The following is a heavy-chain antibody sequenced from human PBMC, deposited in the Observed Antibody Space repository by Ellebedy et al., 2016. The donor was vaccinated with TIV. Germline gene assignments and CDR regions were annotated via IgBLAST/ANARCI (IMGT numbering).Heavy chain of an antibody. Sequence: GESLKISXAASGFTFSGSAMHWVRQASGKGLEWVGRIRSKANSYATAYAASVKGRFTISRDDSKNTAYLQMNSLKTEDTAVYYCTSPYYDSSGPKDYYYYYGMDVWGQGTTVTVSS. V-gene: IGHV3-73*01. J-gene: IGHJ6*02. CDR3: TSPYYDSSGPKDYYYYYGMDV. CDR2: IRSKANSYAT. CDR1: GFTFSGSA. D-gene: IGHD3-22*01.